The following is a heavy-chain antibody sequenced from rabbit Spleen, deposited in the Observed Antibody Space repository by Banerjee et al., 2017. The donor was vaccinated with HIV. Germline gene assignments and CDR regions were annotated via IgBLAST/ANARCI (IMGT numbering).Heavy chain of an antibody. CDR2: IEVGSSGFS. D-gene: IGHD1-1*01. CDR3: ARDTSTSFSSYGMDL. V-gene: IGHV1S40*01. Sequence: QSLEESGGDLVKPGASLTLTCSASGFSFSSSYYMCWVRQAPGKGLEWIACIEVGSSGFSYFATWAKGRFTISETSSTTVTLQVTRLTAADTAIYFCARDTSTSFSSYGMDLWGQGTLVTVS. J-gene: IGHJ6*01. CDR1: GFSFSSSYY.